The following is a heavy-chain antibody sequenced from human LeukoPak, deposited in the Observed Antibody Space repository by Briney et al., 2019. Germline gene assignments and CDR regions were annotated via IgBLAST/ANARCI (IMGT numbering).Heavy chain of an antibody. CDR2: IIPIFGTA. D-gene: IGHD6-13*01. CDR1: GGTFSSYA. CDR3: ASGSSSSQGDAFDI. Sequence: SVKVSCKASGGTFSSYAISWVRQAPGQGLEWMGGIIPIFGTANYAQKFQGRVTITTDESTSTAYMELSSLRSEDTAVYYCASGSSSSQGDAFDIWGQGTMVTVSS. V-gene: IGHV1-69*05. J-gene: IGHJ3*02.